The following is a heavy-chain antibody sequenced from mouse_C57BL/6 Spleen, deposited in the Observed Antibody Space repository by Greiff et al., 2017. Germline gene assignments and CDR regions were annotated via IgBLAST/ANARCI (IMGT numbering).Heavy chain of an antibody. D-gene: IGHD2-4*01. J-gene: IGHJ3*01. Sequence: DVQLQESGPGLVKPSQSLSLTCSVTGYSITSGYYWNWIRQFPGNKLEWMGYISYDGSNNYNPSLKNRISITRDTSKNQFFLKLNSVTTEDTATYYCAREEYSYDYGGFAYWGQGTLVTVSA. CDR3: AREEYSYDYGGFAY. CDR1: GYSITSGYY. V-gene: IGHV3-6*01. CDR2: ISYDGSN.